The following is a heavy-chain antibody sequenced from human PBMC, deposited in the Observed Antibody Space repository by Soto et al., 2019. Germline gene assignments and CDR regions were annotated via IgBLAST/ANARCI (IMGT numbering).Heavy chain of an antibody. J-gene: IGHJ6*02. CDR3: LKGGRGYWSSTNCGSYYYGMDV. CDR1: GFTFSSYA. Sequence: GGSLRLSCSASGFTFSSYAMHWVRQAPGKGLEYVSAISSNGGSTYYADSVKGRFTMTRDNAKHTRYLQMSSLRAEDTAVYYCLKGGRGYWSSTNCGSYYYGMDVWGQGTRVTVS. V-gene: IGHV3-64D*06. CDR2: ISSNGGST. D-gene: IGHD2-2*01.